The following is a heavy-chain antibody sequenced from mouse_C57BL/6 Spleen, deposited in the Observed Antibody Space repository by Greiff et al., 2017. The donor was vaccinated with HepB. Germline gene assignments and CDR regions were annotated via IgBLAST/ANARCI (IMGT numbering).Heavy chain of an antibody. CDR1: GFTFSSYG. V-gene: IGHV5-6*02. CDR3: ARRGVTTWYFDY. CDR2: ISSGGSYT. D-gene: IGHD2-2*01. J-gene: IGHJ2*01. Sequence: EVKVVESGGDLVKPGGSLKLSCAASGFTFSSYGMSWVRQTPDKRLEWVATISSGGSYTYYPDSVKGRFTISRDNAKNTLYLQMSSLKSEDTAMYYCARRGVTTWYFDYWGQGTTLTVSS.